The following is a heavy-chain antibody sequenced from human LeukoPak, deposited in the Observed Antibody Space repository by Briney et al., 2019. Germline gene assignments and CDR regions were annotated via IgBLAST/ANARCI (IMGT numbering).Heavy chain of an antibody. Sequence: ASVKVSCKASGYTFTGYYMHWVRQAPGQGLEWMGRINPNSGGTNYAQKFQGRVTMTRDTSISTAYMERSRLRSDDTAVYYCARGRYCSNTNCPPNPRIAAAGTNKNWFDPWGQGTLVTVSS. CDR2: INPNSGGT. D-gene: IGHD6-13*01. CDR1: GYTFTGYY. V-gene: IGHV1-2*06. CDR3: ARGRYCSNTNCPPNPRIAAAGTNKNWFDP. J-gene: IGHJ5*02.